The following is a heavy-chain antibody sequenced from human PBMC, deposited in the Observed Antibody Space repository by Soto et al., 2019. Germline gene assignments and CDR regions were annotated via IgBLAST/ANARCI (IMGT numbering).Heavy chain of an antibody. D-gene: IGHD3-16*01. CDR3: ARDLSPYSDYYDESTSETWFDP. CDR2: ISKSGSII. V-gene: IGHV3-11*01. CDR1: GFTFSDYY. J-gene: IGHJ5*02. Sequence: QVQLVASGGGLVQPGGSLRLSCAASGFTFSDYYMSWLRQPPGKGQEWVSYISKSGSIIHFADSVKGRFAISRDNAKNTLYLQMSSLRAEDTALYYCARDLSPYSDYYDESTSETWFDPWGQGTLVTVSS.